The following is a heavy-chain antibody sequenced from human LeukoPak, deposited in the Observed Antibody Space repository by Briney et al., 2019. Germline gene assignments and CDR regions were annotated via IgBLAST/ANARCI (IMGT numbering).Heavy chain of an antibody. CDR3: ARDIQWDHTAFFDY. J-gene: IGHJ4*02. Sequence: GGSLRLSCAASGFTVSSNYMSWVRQAPGKGLEWVSVIYSGGSTYYADSVKGRFTISRDNSKNTLYLQMNSLRAEDTAVYYCARDIQWDHTAFFDYWGQGTLVTVSS. V-gene: IGHV3-66*01. CDR2: IYSGGST. CDR1: GFTVSSNY. D-gene: IGHD1-26*01.